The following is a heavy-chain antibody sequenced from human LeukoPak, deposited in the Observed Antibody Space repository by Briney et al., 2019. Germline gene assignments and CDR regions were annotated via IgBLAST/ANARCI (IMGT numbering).Heavy chain of an antibody. V-gene: IGHV3-30*04. CDR3: ARDYYHFDWLFSESNYFDY. D-gene: IGHD3-9*01. J-gene: IGHJ4*02. CDR1: GFSFSSYA. Sequence: GGSLRLSCAASGFSFSSYAMYWVRQAPGKGLEWVALISYDGSNKFYADSVKGRFTISRDNSKNTLYLQMNSLRTEDTAVYYCARDYYHFDWLFSESNYFDYWGQGTLVTVSS. CDR2: ISYDGSNK.